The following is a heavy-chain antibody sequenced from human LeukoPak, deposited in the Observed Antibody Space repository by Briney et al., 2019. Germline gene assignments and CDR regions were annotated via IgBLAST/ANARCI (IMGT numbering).Heavy chain of an antibody. CDR1: GFTFSSYE. D-gene: IGHD6-6*01. CDR2: ISSSGTTI. V-gene: IGHV3-48*03. CDR3: AREWYSSSAYYGMDV. J-gene: IGHJ6*02. Sequence: PGGSLRLSCAASGFTFSSYEMNWVRQAPGKGLEWVSYISSSGTTIYYADSVKGRFSISRDNAKNSLYLQMSSLRAEDTAVYYCAREWYSSSAYYGMDVWGQGTTVTVSS.